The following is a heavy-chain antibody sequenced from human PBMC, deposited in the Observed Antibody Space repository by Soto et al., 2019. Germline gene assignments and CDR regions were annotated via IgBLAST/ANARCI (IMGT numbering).Heavy chain of an antibody. J-gene: IGHJ6*02. CDR1: GFTFDDYA. CDR2: ISWNSGSI. D-gene: IGHD6-13*01. V-gene: IGHV3-9*01. Sequence: PGGSLRLSCAASGFTFDDYAMHWVRQAPGKGLEWVSGISWNSGSIGYADSVKGRFTISRDNAKNSLYLQMNSLRAEDTALYYCAKDRIAAAVYYYYGMDVWGQGTTVTVSS. CDR3: AKDRIAAAVYYYYGMDV.